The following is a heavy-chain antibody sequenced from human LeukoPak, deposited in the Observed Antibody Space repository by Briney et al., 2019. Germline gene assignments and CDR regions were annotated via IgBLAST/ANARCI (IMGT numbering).Heavy chain of an antibody. J-gene: IGHJ4*02. V-gene: IGHV5-51*01. D-gene: IGHD1-26*01. CDR2: IYPGDSDT. CDR3: ATRVGTTGLDY. CDR1: GYSFTNYW. Sequence: GESLKISCKGSGYSFTNYWIGWVRQMPGKGLEWMGIIYPGDSDTRYSPSSEGQVTISADKSISTAYLQWSSLKASDTAMYYCATRVGTTGLDYWGQGTLVTVSS.